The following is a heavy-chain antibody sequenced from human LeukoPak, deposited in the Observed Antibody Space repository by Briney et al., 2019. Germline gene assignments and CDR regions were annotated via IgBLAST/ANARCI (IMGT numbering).Heavy chain of an antibody. J-gene: IGHJ4*02. CDR2: ISGSGGST. Sequence: GGSLRLSCAASGFTFSGYAMSWVRQAPGKGLEWVSAISGSGGSTYYADSVKGRFTISRDNFKNTLSLQMNSLRADDTAVYYCAKGTFVGIIDYWGQGTLVTVSS. V-gene: IGHV3-23*01. D-gene: IGHD1-26*01. CDR1: GFTFSGYA. CDR3: AKGTFVGIIDY.